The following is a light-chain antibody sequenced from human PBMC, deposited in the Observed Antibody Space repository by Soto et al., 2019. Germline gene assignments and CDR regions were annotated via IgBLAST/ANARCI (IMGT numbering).Light chain of an antibody. CDR2: DVS. V-gene: IGKV1-13*02. Sequence: AIQLTQSPSSLSASVGDGVTLTCRASQGISSALAWYQQKPGSPPKLLIYDVSSLESGVPSRCSGARSGTDFTLTISSLQPEDFATYYCQHFNSYPHLTFGGGTKVVI. CDR3: QHFNSYPHLT. CDR1: QGISSA. J-gene: IGKJ4*01.